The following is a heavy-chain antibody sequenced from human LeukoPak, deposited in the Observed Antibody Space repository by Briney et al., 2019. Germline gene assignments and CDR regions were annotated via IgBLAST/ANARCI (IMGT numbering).Heavy chain of an antibody. Sequence: SETLSLTCAVSGGSISSSNWWSWVRQPPGKGLEWIGEIDHSGSTNYNPSLKSRVTISVDNSKNQFSLKLSSVTAADTAVYYCARRDTAMLTRLHYWGQETRVTVPS. J-gene: IGHJ4*02. V-gene: IGHV4-4*02. CDR1: GGSISSSNW. CDR2: IDHSGST. CDR3: ARRDTAMLTRLHY. D-gene: IGHD5-18*01.